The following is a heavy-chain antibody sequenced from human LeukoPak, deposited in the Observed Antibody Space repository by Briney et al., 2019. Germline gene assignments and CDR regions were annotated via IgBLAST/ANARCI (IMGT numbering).Heavy chain of an antibody. CDR1: GFIFSTYA. J-gene: IGHJ4*02. CDR3: VEDVVVIVAAKPGI. D-gene: IGHD2-15*01. CDR2: ISGTGDST. Sequence: GGSLRLSCAASGFIFSTYAMGWVRQAPGKGLEWVSSISGTGDSTYYADAVKGRFTISRDNSKNTLYLQMNSLRAEDTAVYYCVEDVVVIVAAKPGIWGQGTLVTVSS. V-gene: IGHV3-23*01.